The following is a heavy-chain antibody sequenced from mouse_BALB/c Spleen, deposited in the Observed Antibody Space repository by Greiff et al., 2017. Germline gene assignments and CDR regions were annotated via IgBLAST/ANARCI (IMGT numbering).Heavy chain of an antibody. CDR3: ARRFYDYDPYYAMDY. CDR1: GFNIKDTY. Sequence: VQLKQSGAELVKPGASVKLSCTASGFNIKDTYMHWVKQRPEQGLEWIGRIDPANGNTKYDPKFQGKATITADTSSNTAYLQLSSLTSEDTAVYYCARRFYDYDPYYAMDYWGQGTSVTVSS. D-gene: IGHD2-4*01. J-gene: IGHJ4*01. CDR2: IDPANGNT. V-gene: IGHV14-3*02.